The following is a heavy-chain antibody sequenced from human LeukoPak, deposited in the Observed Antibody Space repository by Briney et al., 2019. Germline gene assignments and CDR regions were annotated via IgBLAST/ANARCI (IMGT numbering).Heavy chain of an antibody. Sequence: PGGSLRLSCAASGFTFSSYAMSWVRQAPGKGLEWVSYISSSGSTIYYADSVKGRFTISRDNAKNSLYLQMNSLRAEDTAVYYCARDPDRKRGYSYGYDYWGQGTLVTVSS. CDR2: ISSSGSTI. CDR1: GFTFSSYA. CDR3: ARDPDRKRGYSYGYDY. V-gene: IGHV3-48*04. J-gene: IGHJ4*02. D-gene: IGHD5-18*01.